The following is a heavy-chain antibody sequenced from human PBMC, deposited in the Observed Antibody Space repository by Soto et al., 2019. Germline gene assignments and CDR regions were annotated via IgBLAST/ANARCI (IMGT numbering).Heavy chain of an antibody. Sequence: ASVQVSCKASGYTFTSYALHWVRQAPGQRLEWMGWINAGNGNTKYSQKFQGRVTITRDTSASTAYMELSSLRSEDTALYYFSRDRNIDYGSGRRTWLDPWAREPWSPSPQ. D-gene: IGHD3-10*01. V-gene: IGHV1-3*01. CDR2: INAGNGNT. J-gene: IGHJ5*02. CDR3: SRDRNIDYGSGRRTWLDP. CDR1: GYTFTSYA.